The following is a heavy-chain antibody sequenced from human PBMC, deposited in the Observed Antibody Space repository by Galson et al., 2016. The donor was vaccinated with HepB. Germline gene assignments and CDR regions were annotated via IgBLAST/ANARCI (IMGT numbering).Heavy chain of an antibody. J-gene: IGHJ4*02. CDR2: ISAYTGNT. D-gene: IGHD3-16*02. Sequence: SVKVSCKASGYTFTSYGISWVRQAPGQGLEWMGWISAYTGNTNYAQKLQGRVTMTTDTSTSTAYMELRSLRSDDTAVYYCAREDDYIWGSYRTIDYWGQGTLVTVSS. V-gene: IGHV1-18*01. CDR3: AREDDYIWGSYRTIDY. CDR1: GYTFTSYG.